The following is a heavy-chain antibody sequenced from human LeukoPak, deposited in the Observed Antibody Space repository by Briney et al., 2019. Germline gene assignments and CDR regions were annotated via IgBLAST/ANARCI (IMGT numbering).Heavy chain of an antibody. CDR3: ARGGTSARPDY. D-gene: IGHD6-6*01. V-gene: IGHV3-33*01. Sequence: PGGSLRLSCAASGFSFRGSAMHWVRQAPGKGLEWLAIIWYDGSNEYYADSVEGRFTISRDNSKDTLYLQMNSLRAEDTALYYCARGGTSARPDYWGQGTMVTVSS. J-gene: IGHJ4*02. CDR1: GFSFRGSA. CDR2: IWYDGSNE.